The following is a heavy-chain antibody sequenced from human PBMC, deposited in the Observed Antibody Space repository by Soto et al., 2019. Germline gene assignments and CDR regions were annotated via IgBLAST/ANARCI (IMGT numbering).Heavy chain of an antibody. CDR2: IYTDGTT. Sequence: SETLSLTCTVSGDSISDYFYWSWIRQPAGKGLEWIGRIYTDGTTKYNPSLESRVTLSLDKSKNQFSLRLSSVTAADTAVYYFAREVRGGFTGIFDQWGRGSRVTVSS. CDR3: AREVRGGFTGIFDQ. J-gene: IGHJ4*02. V-gene: IGHV4-4*07. D-gene: IGHD2-15*01. CDR1: GDSISDYFY.